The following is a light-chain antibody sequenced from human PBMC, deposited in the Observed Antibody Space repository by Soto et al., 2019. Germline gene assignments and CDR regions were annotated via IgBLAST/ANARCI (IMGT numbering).Light chain of an antibody. CDR3: CSYAGGSPLGV. Sequence: SCTGTSSDVGNYNLVSWYQQHPGKAPKLMIYEASKRPSGVSNRFSASKSGITASLTISGLQAEDEADYYCCSYAGGSPLGVFGTGTKVTVL. V-gene: IGLV2-23*02. CDR2: EAS. CDR1: SSDVGNYNL. J-gene: IGLJ1*01.